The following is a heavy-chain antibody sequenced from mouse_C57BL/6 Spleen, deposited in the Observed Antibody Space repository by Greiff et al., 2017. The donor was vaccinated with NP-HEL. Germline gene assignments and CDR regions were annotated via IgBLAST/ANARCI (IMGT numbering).Heavy chain of an antibody. CDR3: AREGAYYSNYSWFAY. CDR2: ISDGGSYT. CDR1: GFTFSSYA. V-gene: IGHV5-4*01. J-gene: IGHJ3*01. D-gene: IGHD2-5*01. Sequence: EVMLVESGGGLVKPGGSLKLSCAASGFTFSSYAMSWVRQTPEKRLEWVATISDGGSYTYYPDNVKGRFTISRDNAKNNLYLQRSHLKSEDTAMYYCAREGAYYSNYSWFAYWGQGTLVTVSA.